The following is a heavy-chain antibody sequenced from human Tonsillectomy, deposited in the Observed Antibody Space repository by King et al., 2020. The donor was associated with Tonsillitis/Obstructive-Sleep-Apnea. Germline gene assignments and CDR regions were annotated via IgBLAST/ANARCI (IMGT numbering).Heavy chain of an antibody. CDR3: ARRAFYRDNRGTWYFDL. CDR2: IYYSGNT. D-gene: IGHD2/OR15-2a*01. J-gene: IGHJ2*01. CDR1: GGSISSSSYY. V-gene: IGHV4-39*01. Sequence: QLQESGPGLVKPSETLSLTCTVSGGSISSSSYYWGWIRQPPGKGLEWIGNIYYSGNTNYNPSLRSRLTISVNTSKNQVSLRLRSVTAADTAFYYCARRAFYRDNRGTWYFDLWGRGTLVTVSS.